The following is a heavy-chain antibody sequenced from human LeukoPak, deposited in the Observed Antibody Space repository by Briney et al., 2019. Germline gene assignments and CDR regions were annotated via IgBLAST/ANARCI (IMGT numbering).Heavy chain of an antibody. D-gene: IGHD7-27*01. CDR3: ASQHWGSNYFDY. Sequence: SETLSFTCTVSGGSINSVYWSWIRQPPGKGLEWIAYIYYSGTTSYNPSLKSRVTISVDTSKNQFSLKLTSVTAADTAVYYCASQHWGSNYFDYWGQGALVTVSS. CDR1: GGSINSVY. J-gene: IGHJ4*02. V-gene: IGHV4-59*01. CDR2: IYYSGTT.